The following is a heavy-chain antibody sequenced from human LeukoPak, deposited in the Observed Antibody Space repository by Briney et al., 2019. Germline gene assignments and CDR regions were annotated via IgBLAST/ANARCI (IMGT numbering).Heavy chain of an antibody. Sequence: ASVKVSCKASGYTFTSYAISWVRQAPGQGLEWMGWIGTYSGNTNYAQKLQGRITMTTETSTSTAYMELRSLRSDDTAVYYCARGGSRVVTYGNFDYWGQGTLVTVSS. V-gene: IGHV1-18*04. D-gene: IGHD2-21*02. CDR3: ARGGSRVVTYGNFDY. CDR2: IGTYSGNT. J-gene: IGHJ4*02. CDR1: GYTFTSYA.